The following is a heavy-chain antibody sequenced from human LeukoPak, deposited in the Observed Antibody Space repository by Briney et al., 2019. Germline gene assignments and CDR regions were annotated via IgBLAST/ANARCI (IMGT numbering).Heavy chain of an antibody. CDR3: AKGLSRVVLLGAFDI. CDR1: GFTFSSYA. Sequence: PGGSLRLSCAAAGFTFSSYAMSWVRQAPGKGLEWVAAISGSGGSTYYADSVKGRFTISRDNSKNTLYLQMNSLRAEDTAVYYCAKGLSRVVLLGAFDIWGQGTMVTVSS. CDR2: ISGSGGST. J-gene: IGHJ3*02. D-gene: IGHD3-3*01. V-gene: IGHV3-23*01.